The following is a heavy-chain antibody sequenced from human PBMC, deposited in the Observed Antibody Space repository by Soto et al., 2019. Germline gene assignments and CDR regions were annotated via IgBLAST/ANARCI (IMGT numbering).Heavy chain of an antibody. CDR1: GGSISSYY. Sequence: SETLSLTCTVSGGSISSYYWTRIRQPPGKGLEWIGYIYDSGTTDYNPSLKSRVTISIDTFKNQFSLRLSSVTAADTAVYYCARFYSSSWYFDYWGQGTLVTVSS. D-gene: IGHD6-13*01. CDR3: ARFYSSSWYFDY. CDR2: IYDSGTT. V-gene: IGHV4-59*01. J-gene: IGHJ4*02.